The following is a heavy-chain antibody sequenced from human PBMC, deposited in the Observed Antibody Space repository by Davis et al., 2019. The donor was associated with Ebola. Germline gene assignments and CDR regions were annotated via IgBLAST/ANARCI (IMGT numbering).Heavy chain of an antibody. CDR2: ISAYNGNT. Sequence: SVNVSCKASGYTFPSYGISWVRPAPGQGLEWMGWISAYNGNTNYAQNLQGRVTMTTDTSTRTADMELRSLRSDDSAVYYCARGGDWLSPCDYWGQGTLVTVYS. D-gene: IGHD3-9*01. J-gene: IGHJ4*02. CDR1: GYTFPSYG. V-gene: IGHV1-18*01. CDR3: ARGGDWLSPCDY.